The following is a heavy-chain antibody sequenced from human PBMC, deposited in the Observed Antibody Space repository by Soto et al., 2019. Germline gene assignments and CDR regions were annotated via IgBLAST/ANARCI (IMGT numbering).Heavy chain of an antibody. J-gene: IGHJ6*02. Sequence: PSETLSLTCALYRGSFSGYYWSWIREPPGTGMEWIGEINHSGSTNYNPSLKSRVTISVDTSKNQFSLKLSSVPAADTAVYYCARGPYQPRLYGGYSYYYGKTVWLRGRTLA. V-gene: IGHV4-34*01. D-gene: IGHD2-2*01. CDR3: ARGPYQPRLYGGYSYYYGKTV. CDR2: INHSGST. CDR1: RGSFSGYY.